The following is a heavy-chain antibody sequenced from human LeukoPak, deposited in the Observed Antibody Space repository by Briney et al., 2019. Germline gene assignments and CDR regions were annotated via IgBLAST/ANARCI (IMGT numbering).Heavy chain of an antibody. CDR1: GISLTNYA. Sequence: GGSLRLSCVVSGISLTNYAMTWVRRAPGKGLEWVSYISERGGSTSYADSVKGRFTISRDTSLNTLYLQMTSLRAEDTAVYFCAKRGIVIRGILVIGYHQEAYHYDYWGQGVLVTVSS. D-gene: IGHD3-10*01. V-gene: IGHV3-23*01. J-gene: IGHJ4*02. CDR3: AKRGIVIRGILVIGYHQEAYHYDY. CDR2: ISERGGST.